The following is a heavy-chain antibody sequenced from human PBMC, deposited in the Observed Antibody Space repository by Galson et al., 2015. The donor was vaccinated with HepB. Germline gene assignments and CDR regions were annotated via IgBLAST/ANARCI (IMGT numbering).Heavy chain of an antibody. CDR1: GFTFSSYS. CDR2: ISSSSSYI. Sequence: SLRLSCAASGFTFSSYSMNWVRQAPGKGLEWVSSISSSSSYIYYADSEKGRFTISRDNAKNSLYLQMNGLRAEDTAVYYCARGGSGSYLFDYWGQGTLVTVSS. CDR3: ARGGSGSYLFDY. D-gene: IGHD1-26*01. J-gene: IGHJ4*02. V-gene: IGHV3-21*01.